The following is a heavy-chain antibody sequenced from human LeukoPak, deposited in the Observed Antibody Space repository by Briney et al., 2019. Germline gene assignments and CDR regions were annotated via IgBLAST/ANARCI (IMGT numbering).Heavy chain of an antibody. D-gene: IGHD6-19*01. CDR2: IYPGDSDT. CDR1: GYSFTSYW. CDR3: ARCIAVAGTIVDY. J-gene: IGHJ4*02. Sequence: GESLKISCKGSGYSFTSYWIGWVRQMPGKGLGWMGIIYPGDSDTRYSPSFQGQVTISADKSISTAYLQWSSLKASDTAMYYCARCIAVAGTIVDYWGQGTLVTVSS. V-gene: IGHV5-51*01.